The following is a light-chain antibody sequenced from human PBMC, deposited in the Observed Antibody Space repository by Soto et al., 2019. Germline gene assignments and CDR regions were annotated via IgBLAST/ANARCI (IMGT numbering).Light chain of an antibody. Sequence: EIALTQSLGTLCLSPGAGATLSWRASQSVSSYLAWNQQKPGQAPRLLIYDASSRATGIPDRFSGSGSGTDFSLTICRLGPEDFAVYYCQQYGSSPFTFGQGTRLEIK. CDR2: DAS. V-gene: IGKV3-20*01. CDR1: QSVSSY. CDR3: QQYGSSPFT. J-gene: IGKJ5*01.